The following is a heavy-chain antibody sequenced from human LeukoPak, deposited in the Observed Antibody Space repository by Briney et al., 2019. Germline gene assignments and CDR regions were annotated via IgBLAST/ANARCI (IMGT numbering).Heavy chain of an antibody. J-gene: IGHJ6*04. CDR1: GGSVSSGDYY. V-gene: IGHV4-31*03. Sequence: SQTLSLTCTVSGGSVSSGDYYWSWIRQHPGKGLEWIGYMYYSGSTYYNPSLKSRVTISVDTSKNQFSLKLSSVTAADTAVYYCGRGDGYCSSTSWRHYYYGMDVWGKGTTVTVSP. CDR2: MYYSGST. D-gene: IGHD2-2*01. CDR3: GRGDGYCSSTSWRHYYYGMDV.